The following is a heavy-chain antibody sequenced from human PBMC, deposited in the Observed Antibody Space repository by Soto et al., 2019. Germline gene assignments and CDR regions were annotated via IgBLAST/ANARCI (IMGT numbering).Heavy chain of an antibody. V-gene: IGHV4-59*08. CDR2: IYSSGAT. CDR1: GDSISGSY. Sequence: SETLSLTCSVSGDSISGSYWSWIRQSPGKGLEWIGHIYSSGATSYNPSLKSRVTISVDTSKNQFSLKLSSVTATDTAVYYCARHGTGSYFDSWGQGALVTVSS. CDR3: ARHGTGSYFDS. J-gene: IGHJ4*02.